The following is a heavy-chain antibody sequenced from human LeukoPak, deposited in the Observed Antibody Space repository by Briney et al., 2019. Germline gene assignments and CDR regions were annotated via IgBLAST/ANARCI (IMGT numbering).Heavy chain of an antibody. CDR2: INHSGST. CDR3: ARGGISYDYVWGSYRPRAYYFDY. D-gene: IGHD3-16*02. Sequence: SETLSLTCTVSGGSISSGGYYWSWIRQPPGKGLEWIGEINHSGSTNYNPSLKSRVTISVDTSKNQFSLKLSSVTAADTAVYYCARGGISYDYVWGSYRPRAYYFDYWGQGTLVTVSS. CDR1: GGSISSGGYY. V-gene: IGHV4-39*07. J-gene: IGHJ4*02.